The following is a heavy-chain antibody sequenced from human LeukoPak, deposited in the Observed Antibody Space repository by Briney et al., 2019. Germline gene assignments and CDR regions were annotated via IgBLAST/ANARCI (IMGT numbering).Heavy chain of an antibody. V-gene: IGHV3-33*01. CDR2: IWYDGSNK. J-gene: IGHJ4*02. D-gene: IGHD1-26*01. Sequence: GRSLRLSCAASGFTFSSYGMHWVRQAPGKGLEWVAVIWYDGSNKYYADSVKGRFTISRDNSKNTLYLQMNSLRAEDTAVYYCARATVGATYYFDYWGQGTLVTVSS. CDR3: ARATVGATYYFDY. CDR1: GFTFSSYG.